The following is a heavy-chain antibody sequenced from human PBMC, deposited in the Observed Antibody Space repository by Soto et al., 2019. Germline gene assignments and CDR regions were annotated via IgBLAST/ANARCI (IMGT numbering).Heavy chain of an antibody. D-gene: IGHD2-2*01. CDR1: GLSLSTSGVG. CDR3: AHAPVYCSSTSCYAFDY. J-gene: IGHJ4*02. V-gene: IGHV2-5*02. Sequence: QITLKESGPTLVKPTQTLTLTCTFSGLSLSTSGVGVGWIRQPPGKALEWLALIYWDDDKRYSPSLKSRLTITKDTSKNQVVLTMTNMDPVDTATYYCAHAPVYCSSTSCYAFDYWGQGTLVTVSS. CDR2: IYWDDDK.